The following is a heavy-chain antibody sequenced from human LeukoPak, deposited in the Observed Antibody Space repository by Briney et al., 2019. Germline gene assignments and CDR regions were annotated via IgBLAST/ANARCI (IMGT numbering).Heavy chain of an antibody. V-gene: IGHV1-18*04. Sequence: ASVKVSCKASGYTFTSYYMHWVRQAPGQGLEWMGWISANNGNRNYALKLQDRVSMTTATSTSTAYMERRSLRSDDTAVYYCARQGYGGHSRGAADYWGQGTLVTVSS. CDR2: ISANNGNR. CDR1: GYTFTSYY. CDR3: ARQGYGGHSRGAADY. J-gene: IGHJ4*02. D-gene: IGHD4-23*01.